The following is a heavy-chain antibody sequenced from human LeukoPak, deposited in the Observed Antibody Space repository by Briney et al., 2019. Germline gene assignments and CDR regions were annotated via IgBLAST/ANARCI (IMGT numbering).Heavy chain of an antibody. CDR3: ASSRRYYYDSSGYQGYAFDI. Sequence: SETLSLTCTASGGSISSYYWSWIRQPAGKGLEWIGRIYTSGSTNYNPSLKSRVTMSVDTSKNQFSLKLSSVTAADTAVYYCASSRRYYYDSSGYQGYAFDIWGQGTMVTVSS. V-gene: IGHV4-4*07. D-gene: IGHD3-22*01. J-gene: IGHJ3*02. CDR2: IYTSGST. CDR1: GGSISSYY.